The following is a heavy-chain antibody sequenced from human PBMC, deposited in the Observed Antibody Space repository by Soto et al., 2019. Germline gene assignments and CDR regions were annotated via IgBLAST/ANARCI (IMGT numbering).Heavy chain of an antibody. CDR1: GGSISSYY. CDR3: ARVIYDYVWGTVNAFDI. D-gene: IGHD3-16*01. CDR2: IYCSGST. Sequence: SETLSLTCTVSGGSISSYYWSWIRQPPGKGLEWIGYIYCSGSTNYNPSLKSRVTISVDTSKNQFSLKLSSVTAADTAVYYCARVIYDYVWGTVNAFDIWGQGKMVTVSS. V-gene: IGHV4-59*01. J-gene: IGHJ3*02.